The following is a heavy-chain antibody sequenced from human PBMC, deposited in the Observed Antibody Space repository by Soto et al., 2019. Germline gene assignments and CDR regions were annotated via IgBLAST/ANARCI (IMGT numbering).Heavy chain of an antibody. D-gene: IGHD2-15*01. V-gene: IGHV4-31*03. CDR3: ARTSYCSGGSCYARFYYYGMDA. J-gene: IGHJ6*02. CDR1: GGSISSGGYY. Sequence: SETLSLTCTVSGGSISSGGYYWSWIRQHPGKGLEWIGYIYYSGSTYYNPSLKSRVTISVDTSKNQFSLKLSSVTAADTAVYYCARTSYCSGGSCYARFYYYGMDAWGQGTTVTVSS. CDR2: IYYSGST.